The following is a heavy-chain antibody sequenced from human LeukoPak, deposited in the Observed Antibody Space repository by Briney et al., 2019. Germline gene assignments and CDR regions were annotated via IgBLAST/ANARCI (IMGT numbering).Heavy chain of an antibody. J-gene: IGHJ3*02. V-gene: IGHV4-31*03. D-gene: IGHD2-2*01. CDR2: IYYSGST. CDR3: ARAGDIVVVPAARRLVFDI. CDR1: GGSISSGGYY. Sequence: SETLSLTCTASGGSISSGGYYWSWIRQHPGKGLEWIGYIYYSGSTYYNPSLKSRVTISVDTYKNQFSLKLSSVTAADTAVYYCARAGDIVVVPAARRLVFDIWGQGTMVTVSS.